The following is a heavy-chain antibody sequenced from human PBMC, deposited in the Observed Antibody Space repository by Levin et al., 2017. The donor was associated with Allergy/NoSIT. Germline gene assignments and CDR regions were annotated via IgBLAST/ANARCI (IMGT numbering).Heavy chain of an antibody. V-gene: IGHV4-39*01. Sequence: SETLSLTCTVSGGSISSSSYYWGWIRQPPGKGLEWIGSIYYSGSTYYNPSLKSRVTISVDTSKNQFSLKLSSVTAADTAVYYCARRVVRGGWFDPWGQGTLVTVSS. CDR1: GGSISSSSYY. J-gene: IGHJ5*02. D-gene: IGHD3-10*01. CDR3: ARRVVRGGWFDP. CDR2: IYYSGST.